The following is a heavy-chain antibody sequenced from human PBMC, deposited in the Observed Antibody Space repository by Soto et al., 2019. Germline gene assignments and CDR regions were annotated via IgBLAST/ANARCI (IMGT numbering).Heavy chain of an antibody. Sequence: EVQLVESGGGLVQPGGSLRLSCAASGFTISNYWMNWVSQAPGKGPEWVANIKEDGSEKYYVDSVKGRFTISSDNAKNSLYLQMNSLRAEDTAVYYCVRYHAPGSYQVYWGQGTLVTFSS. CDR1: GFTISNYW. J-gene: IGHJ4*02. CDR3: VRYHAPGSYQVY. V-gene: IGHV3-7*01. D-gene: IGHD3-10*01. CDR2: IKEDGSEK.